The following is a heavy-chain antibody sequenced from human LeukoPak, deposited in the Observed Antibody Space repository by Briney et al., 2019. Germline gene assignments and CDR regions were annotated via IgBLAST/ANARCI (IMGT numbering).Heavy chain of an antibody. D-gene: IGHD3-10*01. CDR1: GGTFSSYT. Sequence: ASVKVSCKASGGTFSSYTISWVRQAPGQGLEWMGSIIPILGIANYAQKFQGRVTITADKSTSTAYMELSSLRSEDTAVYYCASERITMVRGVLLGRFDPWGQGTLVTVSS. CDR2: IIPILGIA. J-gene: IGHJ5*02. V-gene: IGHV1-69*02. CDR3: ASERITMVRGVLLGRFDP.